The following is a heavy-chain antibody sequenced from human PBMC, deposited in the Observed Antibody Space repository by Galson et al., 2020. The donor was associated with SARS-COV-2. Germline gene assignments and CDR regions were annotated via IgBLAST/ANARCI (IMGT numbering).Heavy chain of an antibody. V-gene: IGHV4-39*01. Sequence: SETLSLTCTVSGGSISSSSYYWGWIRQPPGKVLEWIGSIYYSASTYYNPSLKSRVTISVDTSKNQFSLKLISVTAADTAVYYCARSKAAVITTRMFDWFDPWCPGPLVTVSS. CDR2: IYYSAST. CDR3: ARSKAAVITTRMFDWFDP. D-gene: IGHD2-15*01. CDR1: GGSISSSSYY. J-gene: IGHJ5*02.